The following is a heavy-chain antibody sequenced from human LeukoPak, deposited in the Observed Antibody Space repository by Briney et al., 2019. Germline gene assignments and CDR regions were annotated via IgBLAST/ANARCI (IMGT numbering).Heavy chain of an antibody. J-gene: IGHJ4*02. V-gene: IGHV3-30*18. CDR3: AKDPHSSSWYYFDS. Sequence: GRSLRLSCAASRFTFSYFAMHWVRQAPGKGLEWVAVLSDDGSNKFYADSVKGRFTISRVNSKNTLYLQMNSLRAEDTAFYYCAKDPHSSSWYYFDSWGQGTLVTVSS. CDR1: RFTFSYFA. D-gene: IGHD6-13*01. CDR2: LSDDGSNK.